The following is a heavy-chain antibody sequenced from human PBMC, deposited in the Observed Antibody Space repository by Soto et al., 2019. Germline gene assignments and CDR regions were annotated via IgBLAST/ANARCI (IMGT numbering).Heavy chain of an antibody. J-gene: IGHJ4*02. CDR3: AKRKYCXSTPCFDY. CDR1: GFTVGISY. Sequence: GGSLRLSCAASGFTVGISYMSWVRQVPGRGLEWVSIIYSGGETYYAASVQGRFTISRDTSENTLYLQMTSLRTEDTAVYYCAKRKYCXSTPCFDYWGKGT. CDR2: IYSGGET. D-gene: IGHD2-2*01. V-gene: IGHV3-66*01.